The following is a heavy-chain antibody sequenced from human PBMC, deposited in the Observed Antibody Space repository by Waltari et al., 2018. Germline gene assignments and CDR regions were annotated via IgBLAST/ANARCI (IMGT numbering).Heavy chain of an antibody. V-gene: IGHV1-69*01. CDR2: IIPIFGTA. J-gene: IGHJ5*02. D-gene: IGHD3-3*01. CDR3: ARVFTIFGQEDWFDP. CDR1: GGTFSSYA. Sequence: QVQLVQSGAEVKKPGSSVKVSCKASGGTFSSYAISWVRQAPRQGLEWMGGIIPIFGTANYAQKFQGRVTITADESTSTAYMELSSLRSEDTAVYYCARVFTIFGQEDWFDPWGQGTLVTVSS.